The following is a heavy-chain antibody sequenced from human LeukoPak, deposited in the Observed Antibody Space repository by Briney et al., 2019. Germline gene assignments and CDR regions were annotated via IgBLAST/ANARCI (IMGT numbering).Heavy chain of an antibody. D-gene: IGHD4-17*01. Sequence: GGSLRLSCAASGFTFSSYAMHWVRQAPGKGLEYVSAISSNGGSTYYANSVKGRFTISRDNSKNTQYLQMGSLRAEDMAVYYCARSLSYGDFYYYYYMDVWGKGTTVTVSS. CDR2: ISSNGGST. J-gene: IGHJ6*03. CDR1: GFTFSSYA. CDR3: ARSLSYGDFYYYYYMDV. V-gene: IGHV3-64*01.